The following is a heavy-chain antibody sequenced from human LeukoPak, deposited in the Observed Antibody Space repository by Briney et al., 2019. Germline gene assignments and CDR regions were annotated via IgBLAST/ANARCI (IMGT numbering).Heavy chain of an antibody. CDR2: MNPNSGNT. V-gene: IGHV1-8*02. Sequence: ASVKVSCKASGYTFTSYAMNWVRQAPGQGLEWMGWMNPNSGNTGYAQKFQGRVTMTRNTSISTAYMELSSLRSEDTAVYYCARDISHYYGSGSSDYWGQGTLVTVSS. CDR1: GYTFTSYA. D-gene: IGHD3-10*01. J-gene: IGHJ4*02. CDR3: ARDISHYYGSGSSDY.